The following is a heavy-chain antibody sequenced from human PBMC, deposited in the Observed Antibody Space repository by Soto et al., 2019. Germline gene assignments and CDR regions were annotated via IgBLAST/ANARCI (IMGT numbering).Heavy chain of an antibody. Sequence: ASVKVSCKASGYTFSDFDINWLRQASGQGPEWMGWMNAKSGDTFFAQRFQGKFNMTWDTSLSTAYMEVGSLTSDDTAMYYCARGNTFNYAGFDVWGQGTTVTVSS. CDR2: MNAKSGDT. J-gene: IGHJ6*02. D-gene: IGHD3-16*01. CDR1: GYTFSDFD. V-gene: IGHV1-8*01. CDR3: ARGNTFNYAGFDV.